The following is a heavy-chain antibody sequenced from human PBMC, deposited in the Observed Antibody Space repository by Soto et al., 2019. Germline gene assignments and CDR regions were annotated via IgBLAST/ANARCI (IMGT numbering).Heavy chain of an antibody. CDR1: GFTFSSYA. Sequence: PGWSLRFSCAASGFTFSSYAMHWVRHAPGKGLEWVAVISYDGSNKYYADSVKGRFTISRDNSKNTLYLQMNSLRAEDTAVYYCPRDQWSALSGVVYDTQTLFDYWGQGTLATGSA. CDR2: ISYDGSNK. D-gene: IGHD3-3*01. CDR3: PRDQWSALSGVVYDTQTLFDY. V-gene: IGHV3-30-3*01. J-gene: IGHJ4*02.